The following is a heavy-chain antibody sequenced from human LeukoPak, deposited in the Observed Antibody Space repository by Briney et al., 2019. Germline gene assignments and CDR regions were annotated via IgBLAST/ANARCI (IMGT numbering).Heavy chain of an antibody. CDR3: ARSQAGLQVSSFDS. D-gene: IGHD5/OR15-5a*01. CDR1: GYPFTSHA. CDR2: INTYTGNP. V-gene: IGHV7-4-1*02. Sequence: ASVKVSCKASGYPFTSHAVNWVRQAPGQGPEWMGWINTYTGNPAYAQDFTGRFVFSLDTSVNTAYLKISGLKGEDTAIYYCARSQAGLQVSSFDSWGQGTLVTVSS. J-gene: IGHJ4*02.